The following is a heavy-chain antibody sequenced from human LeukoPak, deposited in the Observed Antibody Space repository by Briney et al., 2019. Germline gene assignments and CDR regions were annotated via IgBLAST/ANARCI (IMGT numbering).Heavy chain of an antibody. J-gene: IGHJ4*02. Sequence: PSETLSLTCAVYGGSFSGYYWSWIRQPPGKGLEWIGYIYYSGSTNYNPSLKSRVTISVDTSKNQFSLKLSSVTAADTAVYYCARSRPMVRGPKYYFDYWGQGALVTVSS. CDR2: IYYSGST. CDR1: GGSFSGYY. CDR3: ARSRPMVRGPKYYFDY. D-gene: IGHD3-10*01. V-gene: IGHV4-59*01.